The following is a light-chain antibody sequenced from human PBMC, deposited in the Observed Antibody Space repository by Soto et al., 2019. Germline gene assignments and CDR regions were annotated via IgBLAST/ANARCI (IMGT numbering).Light chain of an antibody. J-gene: IGKJ4*01. CDR1: QNINNY. V-gene: IGKV1-33*01. Sequence: DIQMTQSPSSLSASVGDRVTITCQASQNINNYLNWYQQKPGRAPKLLIYDASNLEAGVPSRFRGSGSGTDFTFTISRLQPEDIATYYCQQANSFPLTFGGGTK. CDR2: DAS. CDR3: QQANSFPLT.